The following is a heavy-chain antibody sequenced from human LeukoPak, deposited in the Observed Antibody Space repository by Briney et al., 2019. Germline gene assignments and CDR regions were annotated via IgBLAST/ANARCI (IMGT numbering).Heavy chain of an antibody. Sequence: PSETLSLTCTVSGGSISSYYWSWIRQPPGKGLEWIGYIYYSGSTNYNPSLKSRVTISVDTSKNQFSLKLSSVTAADTAVYYCAREVVAAATDYWGQGTLVTVFS. CDR1: GGSISSYY. CDR2: IYYSGST. V-gene: IGHV4-59*01. CDR3: AREVVAAATDY. D-gene: IGHD6-13*01. J-gene: IGHJ4*02.